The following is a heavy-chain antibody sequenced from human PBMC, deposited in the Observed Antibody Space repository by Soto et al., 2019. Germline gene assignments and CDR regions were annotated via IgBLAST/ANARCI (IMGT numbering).Heavy chain of an antibody. CDR1: GDNFATYW. CDR3: ARRGDYVVLDI. CDR2: IYPGDSDT. Sequence: PGESLKISCKGSGDNFATYWIGWVRQMPGKGLEWMGIIYPGDSDTRYSPSFQGQVTISADKSISTAYLQWSSLKASDTAVYYWARRGDYVVLDIWGQGTMVTVSS. D-gene: IGHD4-17*01. J-gene: IGHJ3*02. V-gene: IGHV5-51*01.